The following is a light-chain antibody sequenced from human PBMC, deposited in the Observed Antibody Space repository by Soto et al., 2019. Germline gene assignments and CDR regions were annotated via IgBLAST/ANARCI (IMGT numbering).Light chain of an antibody. J-gene: IGKJ1*01. Sequence: VHMTKSPSTLPASIAGRATITRRASESIRTWLAWYQHKQGKAPKFLIYDASSLESGVPSRFSGSGYGTEVTLTISNLQPDDFATYFCQQYHNYPRTFGQGTKVDIK. CDR3: QQYHNYPRT. CDR2: DAS. V-gene: IGKV1-5*01. CDR1: ESIRTW.